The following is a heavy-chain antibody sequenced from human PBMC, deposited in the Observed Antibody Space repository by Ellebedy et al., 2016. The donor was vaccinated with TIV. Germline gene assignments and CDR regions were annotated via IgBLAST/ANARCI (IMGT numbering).Heavy chain of an antibody. J-gene: IGHJ4*02. CDR1: GFTFSSYS. CDR2: ISSTSSYI. D-gene: IGHD1-1*01. CDR3: ARDRTYPFDL. Sequence: GGSLRLSXAASGFTFSSYSMNWVRQAPGQGLEWVACISSTSSYIYSADSVKGRFTISRDNAKNSLYLQMNSLRAEDTAVYYCARDRTYPFDLWGQGTLVTVSS. V-gene: IGHV3-21*01.